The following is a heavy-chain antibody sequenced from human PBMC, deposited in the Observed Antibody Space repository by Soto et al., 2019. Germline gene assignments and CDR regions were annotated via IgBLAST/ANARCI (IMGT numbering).Heavy chain of an antibody. J-gene: IGHJ4*02. CDR3: AREGGDIVQMVYALPWY. D-gene: IGHD2-8*01. CDR1: GYTFTDYY. CDR2: INPNSGAT. Sequence: QVHLVQSGAEVKKPGASVKVSCKASGYTFTDYYMHWVRQAPGQGLEWMGWINPNSGATSYAQGFQGRVTMPRDTSISTAYMELSRLTSDDTAVYYCAREGGDIVQMVYALPWYWGQGTLVTVSS. V-gene: IGHV1-2*02.